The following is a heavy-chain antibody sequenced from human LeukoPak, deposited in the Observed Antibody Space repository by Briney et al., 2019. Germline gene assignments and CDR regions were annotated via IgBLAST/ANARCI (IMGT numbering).Heavy chain of an antibody. CDR1: GFTVSSNY. D-gene: IGHD3-10*01. V-gene: IGHV3-66*04. CDR2: IYSGGST. CDR3: ARLWFGESLAPDI. J-gene: IGHJ3*02. Sequence: GGSLRLSCAASGFTVSSNYMSWVRQAPGKGLEWVSVIYSGGSTYYADSVKGRFTISRDNSKNTLYLQMNSLRAEDTAVYYCARLWFGESLAPDIWGQGTMVTVSS.